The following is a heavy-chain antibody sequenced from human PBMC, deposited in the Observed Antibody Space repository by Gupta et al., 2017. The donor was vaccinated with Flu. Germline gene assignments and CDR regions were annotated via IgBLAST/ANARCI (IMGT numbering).Heavy chain of an antibody. D-gene: IGHD6-13*01. Sequence: EVQLVESGGGLVKPGGSLRLSCAASGFTFSSYSMNWVRQAPGKGLEWVSSISSSSSYIYYADSVKGRFTISRDKAKNSLYLQMNSLRAEDTAVYYCARSIEGAAGYWGQGTLVTVSS. CDR1: GFTFSSYS. V-gene: IGHV3-21*01. CDR2: ISSSSSYI. J-gene: IGHJ4*02. CDR3: ARSIEGAAGY.